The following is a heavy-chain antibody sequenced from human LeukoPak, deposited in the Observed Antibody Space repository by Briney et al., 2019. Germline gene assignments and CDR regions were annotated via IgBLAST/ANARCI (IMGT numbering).Heavy chain of an antibody. CDR1: GGSISSYY. CDR3: ARDLRWELPETYGMDV. V-gene: IGHV4-59*01. D-gene: IGHD1-26*01. CDR2: IYYSGST. J-gene: IGHJ6*02. Sequence: SETLSLTCTVSGGSISSYYWSWIRQPPGKGLEWIGYIYYSGSTNYNPSLKSRVTISVDTSKNQFSLKLGSVTAADTAVYYCARDLRWELPETYGMDVWGQGTTVTVSS.